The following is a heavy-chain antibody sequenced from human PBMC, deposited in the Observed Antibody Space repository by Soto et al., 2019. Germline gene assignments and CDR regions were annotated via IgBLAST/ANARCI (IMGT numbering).Heavy chain of an antibody. V-gene: IGHV3-7*01. D-gene: IGHD1-26*01. CDR3: ARLCSGSYLCAFDI. Sequence: PGGSLRLSCAASGFTFSSYWMSWVRQAPGKGLEWVANMKQDGSEKYYVDSVKGRFTISRDNAKNSLYLQMNSLRAEDTAVYYCARLCSGSYLCAFDIWGQGTMVTVSS. J-gene: IGHJ3*02. CDR1: GFTFSSYW. CDR2: MKQDGSEK.